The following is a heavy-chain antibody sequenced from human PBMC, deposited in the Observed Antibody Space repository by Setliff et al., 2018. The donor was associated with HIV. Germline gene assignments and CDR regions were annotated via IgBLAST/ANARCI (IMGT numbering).Heavy chain of an antibody. CDR2: IYFSGST. CDR1: GVSISSHY. Sequence: KTSETLSLTCTVSGVSISSHYWSWIRQPPGKGLEWIGYIYFSGSTSYNPSLKSRVTISVDTSKNQFSLKLRSVTAADTAVYYCARAHYDIGNYYMDVWG. CDR3: ARAHYDIGNYYMDV. V-gene: IGHV4-59*11. D-gene: IGHD3-9*01. J-gene: IGHJ6*03.